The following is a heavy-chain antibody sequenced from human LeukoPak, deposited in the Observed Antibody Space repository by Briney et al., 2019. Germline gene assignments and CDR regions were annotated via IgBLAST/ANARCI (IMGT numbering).Heavy chain of an antibody. V-gene: IGHV1-18*01. CDR1: GYTFTSYG. D-gene: IGHD1-26*01. CDR2: ISAYNGNT. Sequence: GASVKVSCKASGYTFTSYGISWVRQAPGQGLEWMGWISAYNGNTNYAQKLQGRVTMTTDTSTSTAYMELRSLRSDDTAVYYCARDLPIVGATRFDPWGQRTLVTVSS. J-gene: IGHJ5*02. CDR3: ARDLPIVGATRFDP.